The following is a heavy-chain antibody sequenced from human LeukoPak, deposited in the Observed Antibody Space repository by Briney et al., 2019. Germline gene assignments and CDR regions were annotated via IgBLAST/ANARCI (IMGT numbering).Heavy chain of an antibody. V-gene: IGHV3-23*01. CDR3: AKAPHELLWFGEVLFDP. CDR2: ISGSGGST. Sequence: GGSLRLSCAASGFTFSSYAMSWVRQAPGKGLEWVSAISGSGGSTYYADPVKGRFTISRDNSKNTLYLQMNSLRAEDTAVYYCAKAPHELLWFGEVLFDPWGQGTLVTVSS. CDR1: GFTFSSYA. D-gene: IGHD3-10*01. J-gene: IGHJ5*02.